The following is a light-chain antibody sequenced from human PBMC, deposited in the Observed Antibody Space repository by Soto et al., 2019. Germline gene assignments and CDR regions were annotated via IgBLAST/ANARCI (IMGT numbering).Light chain of an antibody. CDR1: SSDIGNYNY. CDR2: EVT. J-gene: IGLJ1*01. Sequence: QSALTQPASGSGSPGQSITISCTGTSSDIGNYNYVSWYQQHPGKAPKLIIYEVTNRPSEISNRFYGSKFGNTASLTISGFQAEDEPHYSCSSFISSSTLFVFGPGTKVTVL. CDR3: SSFISSSTLFV. V-gene: IGLV2-14*01.